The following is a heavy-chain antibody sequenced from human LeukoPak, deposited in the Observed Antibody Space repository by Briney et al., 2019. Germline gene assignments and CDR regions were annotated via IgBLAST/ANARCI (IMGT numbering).Heavy chain of an antibody. CDR1: GFTFSNAW. Sequence: GGSLRLSCVASGFTFSNAWMSWVRQAPGKGLEWVGRIKSKTDGGTTDYAAPVKGRFTISRDDSKNTLYLQMNSLKTEDTAVYYCTTADYDILTGYYPFDYWGQGTLVTVSS. V-gene: IGHV3-15*01. CDR3: TTADYDILTGYYPFDY. CDR2: IKSKTDGGTT. D-gene: IGHD3-9*01. J-gene: IGHJ4*02.